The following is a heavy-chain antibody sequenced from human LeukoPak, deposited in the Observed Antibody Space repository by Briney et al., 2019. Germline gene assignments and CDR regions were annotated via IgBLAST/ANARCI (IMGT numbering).Heavy chain of an antibody. D-gene: IGHD3-3*01. J-gene: IGHJ4*02. CDR2: ISGSGGST. CDR1: GFTFSSYA. V-gene: IGHV3-23*01. Sequence: GGSLRLSCAASGFTFSSYAMSWVRQAPGKGLEWVSAISGSGGSTYYADSVKGRFTISRDNSKNTLYLQMNSPRAEDTAVYYCAKDRDTIFGVVIPFDYWGQGTLVTVSS. CDR3: AKDRDTIFGVVIPFDY.